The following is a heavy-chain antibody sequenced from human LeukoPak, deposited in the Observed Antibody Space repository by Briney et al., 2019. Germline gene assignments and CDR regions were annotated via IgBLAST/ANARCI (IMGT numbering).Heavy chain of an antibody. CDR2: IYYSGST. J-gene: IGHJ3*02. Sequence: PSETLSLTCTVSGGSISSSSYYWGWIRQLPGKGLEWIGSIYYSGSTYYNPSLKSRVTISVDTSKNQFSLKLSSVTAADTAVYYCARQYGSGSYDAFDIWGQGTMVTVSS. V-gene: IGHV4-39*01. CDR1: GGSISSSSYY. CDR3: ARQYGSGSYDAFDI. D-gene: IGHD3-10*01.